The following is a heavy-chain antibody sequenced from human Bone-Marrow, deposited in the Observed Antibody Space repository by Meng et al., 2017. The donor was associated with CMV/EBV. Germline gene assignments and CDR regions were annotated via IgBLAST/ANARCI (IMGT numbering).Heavy chain of an antibody. D-gene: IGHD3-22*01. Sequence: QVQLQQGGARLLEPSETLSLTCAVYGGSFSGYYWSWIRQPPGKGLEWIGEINHSGSTNYNPSLKSRVTISVDTSKNQFSLKLSSVTAADTAVYYCARGGVVVNGAPFDYWGQGTLVTVSS. V-gene: IGHV4-34*01. CDR2: INHSGST. CDR3: ARGGVVVNGAPFDY. J-gene: IGHJ4*02. CDR1: GGSFSGYY.